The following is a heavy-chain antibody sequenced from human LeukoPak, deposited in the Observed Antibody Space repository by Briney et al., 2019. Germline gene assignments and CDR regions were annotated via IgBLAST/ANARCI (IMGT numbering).Heavy chain of an antibody. CDR1: GGSISSYY. D-gene: IGHD3-16*01. Sequence: SETLSLTCTVSGGSISSYYWSWIRQPAGKGLEWIGRIYTSGSTNYNPSLKSRVTMSVDTSKNQFSLKLSSVTAADTAVYYCATALLNGAGEYDAFDIWGQGTMVTVSS. CDR2: IYTSGST. V-gene: IGHV4-4*07. J-gene: IGHJ3*02. CDR3: ATALLNGAGEYDAFDI.